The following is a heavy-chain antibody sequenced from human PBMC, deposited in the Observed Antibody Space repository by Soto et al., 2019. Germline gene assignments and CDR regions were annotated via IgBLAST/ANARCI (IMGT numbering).Heavy chain of an antibody. V-gene: IGHV3-33*01. J-gene: IGHJ4*02. CDR1: GFTFSSYG. D-gene: IGHD2-15*01. Sequence: GGSLRLSCAASGFTFSSYGMHWVRQAPGKGLEWVAVIWYDGSNKYYADSVKGRFTISRDNSKNTLYLQMNSLRAEDTAVYYCARDSVGYCSGGSCPPSFDYWGQGTLVTVSS. CDR3: ARDSVGYCSGGSCPPSFDY. CDR2: IWYDGSNK.